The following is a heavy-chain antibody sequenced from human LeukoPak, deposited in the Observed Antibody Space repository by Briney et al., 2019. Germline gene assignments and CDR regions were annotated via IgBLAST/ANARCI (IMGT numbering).Heavy chain of an antibody. CDR1: GGSLSSSSYY. J-gene: IGHJ4*02. Sequence: SETLSLTCLVSGGSLSSSSYYGGWIRHPPGKGLEWVGSIFYNRNTEYNPSLKRRVAMSVDMSKKQFSLNPISVNAADTGVDHCAICSGVHPDSCEPVDFWGQGTMVIVSS. D-gene: IGHD3-10*02. CDR3: AICSGVHPDSCEPVDF. CDR2: IFYNRNT. V-gene: IGHV4-39*07.